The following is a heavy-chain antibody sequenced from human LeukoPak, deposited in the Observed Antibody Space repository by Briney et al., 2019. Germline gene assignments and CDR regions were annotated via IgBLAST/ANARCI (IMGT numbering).Heavy chain of an antibody. J-gene: IGHJ3*02. Sequence: GGSLRLSCAASGFTFDDYAMHWVRQAPGKGLEWVSLISRDGGSTDYTDSLKGRFTISRDNIKNSLYLQMNSLRTEDTALYYCAKDKRRDYGGGDDAFDIWGQGTMVTVSS. CDR1: GFTFDDYA. D-gene: IGHD4-23*01. CDR3: AKDKRRDYGGGDDAFDI. V-gene: IGHV3-43*02. CDR2: ISRDGGST.